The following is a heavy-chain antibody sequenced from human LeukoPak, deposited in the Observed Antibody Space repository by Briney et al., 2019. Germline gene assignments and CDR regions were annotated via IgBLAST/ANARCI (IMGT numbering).Heavy chain of an antibody. D-gene: IGHD3-3*01. CDR2: IYTSGST. CDR1: GGSVSRGYYY. J-gene: IGHJ4*02. Sequence: SQTLSLTCTVSGGSVSRGYYYRSWIRQPAGKGLEWIGRIYTSGSTNYNPSLKSRVTMSVDTSKNQFSLKLSSVTAADTAVYYCAREASRITIFGVVIKGRFDYWGQGTLVTVSS. CDR3: AREASRITIFGVVIKGRFDY. V-gene: IGHV4-61*02.